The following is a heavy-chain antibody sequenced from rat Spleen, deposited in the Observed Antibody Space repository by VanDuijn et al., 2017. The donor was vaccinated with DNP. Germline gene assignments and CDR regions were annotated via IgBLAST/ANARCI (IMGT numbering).Heavy chain of an antibody. V-gene: IGHV5-7*01. Sequence: EVQLVESGGELVQPGRSLKLSCAASRFTFSDYNMAWVRQAPKKGLEWVASITYDGSSTYYRDSVKGRFTISRDNAKSTLYLQMNSLRSEDMATYYCARWGGDYFDYWGQGVMVTVSS. CDR3: ARWGGDYFDY. J-gene: IGHJ2*01. CDR1: RFTFSDYN. CDR2: ITYDGSST.